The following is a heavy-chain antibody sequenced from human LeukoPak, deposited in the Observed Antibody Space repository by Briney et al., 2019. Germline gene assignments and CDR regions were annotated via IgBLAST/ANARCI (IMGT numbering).Heavy chain of an antibody. V-gene: IGHV1-69*04. CDR3: ASNVGPASTYYYGSRPGRRAPYYYGMDV. CDR1: GGTFSSYA. Sequence: ASVKVSCKASGGTFSSYAISWVRQAPGQGLEWMGRIIPILGIANYAQKFQGRVTITADKSTSTGYMELSSLRSGDTAVYYLASNVGPASTYYYGSRPGRRAPYYYGMDVWGQGTTVTVSS. CDR2: IIPILGIA. J-gene: IGHJ6*02. D-gene: IGHD3-10*01.